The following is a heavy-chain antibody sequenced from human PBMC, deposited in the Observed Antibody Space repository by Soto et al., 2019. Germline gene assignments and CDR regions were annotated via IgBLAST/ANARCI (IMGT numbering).Heavy chain of an antibody. D-gene: IGHD6-19*01. V-gene: IGHV1-46*01. CDR2: INPSGGST. CDR1: GYTFTSYH. CDR3: ARDVHSSGWYRNYYYSGMDV. Sequence: QVQLVQSGAEVKKPGASVKVSCKAYGYTFTSYHMHWVRQAPGQGLEWMGIINPSGGSTSYAQKFQGRVTMTKDTSTSTVYRELSSLISEDTAVYYCARDVHSSGWYRNYYYSGMDVWGQGTTVTVSS. J-gene: IGHJ6*02.